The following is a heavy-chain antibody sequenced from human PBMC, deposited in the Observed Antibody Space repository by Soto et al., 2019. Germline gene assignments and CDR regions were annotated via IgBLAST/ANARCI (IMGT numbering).Heavy chain of an antibody. CDR2: IYYSGST. CDR3: ARYSYGPGYFDY. J-gene: IGHJ4*02. CDR1: GGSISSYY. D-gene: IGHD5-18*01. V-gene: IGHV4-59*01. Sequence: QVQLQEPGPGLGKPSETLSLTCPVSGGSISSYYWAWIRRPPGKGLEWIGYIYYSGSTNYNPSLKSRVTISVDTSKNQFSLKLSSVTAADTAVYYCARYSYGPGYFDYWGQGTLVTVSS.